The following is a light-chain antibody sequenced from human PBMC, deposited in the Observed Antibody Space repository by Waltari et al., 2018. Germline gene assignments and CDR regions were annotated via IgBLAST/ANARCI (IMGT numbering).Light chain of an antibody. V-gene: IGLV2-14*01. J-gene: IGLJ1*01. Sequence: QSALTQPASVPGSPGQSITISCTGTDSDVGASNFVSWYRQHPGKAPHLIIYEVSERPPGISVRSSGSKSDNTASLSISGLQADDEAVYYCSSYTTSNAPGVFGTGTKVTVL. CDR3: SSYTTSNAPGV. CDR1: DSDVGASNF. CDR2: EVS.